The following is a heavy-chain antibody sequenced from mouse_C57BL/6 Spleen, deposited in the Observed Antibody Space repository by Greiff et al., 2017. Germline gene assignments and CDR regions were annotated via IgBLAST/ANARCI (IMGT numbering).Heavy chain of an antibody. CDR3: TYYCGRSYRDFDG. CDR2: IRLKSDNYTT. CDR1: GFTFTNYW. V-gene: IGHV6-3*01. D-gene: IGHD1-1*01. Sequence: EVKVEESGGGLVQPGGSMKLSCVASGFTFTNYWMNWVRQSPEKGLEWVAQIRLKSDNYTTHYAVSLKGRFTISRDDSKSSVYLQMNTLRAEDTGIYYCTYYCGRSYRDFDGWGTGATVT. J-gene: IGHJ1*03.